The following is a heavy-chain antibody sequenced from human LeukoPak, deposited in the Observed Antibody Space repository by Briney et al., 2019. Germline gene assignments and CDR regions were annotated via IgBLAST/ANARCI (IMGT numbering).Heavy chain of an antibody. J-gene: IGHJ5*02. V-gene: IGHV4-39*01. CDR2: IYYSGST. Sequence: PSETLSLTCTVSGGSISSSSYYWGWIRQPPGKGLEWIGSIYYSGSTYYNPSLKSRVTISVDTSKNQFSLKLSSVTAADTAVYYCATHTPRYYDFWSGYYSTFDPWGQGTLVTVSS. CDR1: GGSISSSSYY. CDR3: ATHTPRYYDFWSGYYSTFDP. D-gene: IGHD3-3*01.